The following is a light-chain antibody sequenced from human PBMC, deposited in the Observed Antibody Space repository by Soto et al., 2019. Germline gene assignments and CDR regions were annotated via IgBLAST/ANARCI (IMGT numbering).Light chain of an antibody. CDR1: QTILYNSNNKNY. V-gene: IGKV4-1*01. CDR2: WAS. J-gene: IGKJ4*01. Sequence: DIVMTQSPDSLTVSLGERATVNCKSSQTILYNSNNKNYLAWYQQKIGQPPKLLISWASIRESGVPDRFSGSGSGTDFTLTISSLHAEHVAVYYCQQYYDPPLTFGGGTKVEI. CDR3: QQYYDPPLT.